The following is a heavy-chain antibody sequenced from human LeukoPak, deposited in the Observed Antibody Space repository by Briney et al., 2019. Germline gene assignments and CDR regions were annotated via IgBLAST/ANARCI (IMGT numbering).Heavy chain of an antibody. CDR3: ARVPYGSGGYNYENWFDP. CDR1: GGSISSYY. Sequence: PSETLSLTCTVSGGSISSYYWSWIRQPPGKGLEWSGYIYYSGSTNYNPSLKSRVTISVDTSKNQFSLKLSSVTAADTAVYYCARVPYGSGGYNYENWFDPWGQGTLVTVPS. D-gene: IGHD3-10*01. J-gene: IGHJ5*02. CDR2: IYYSGST. V-gene: IGHV4-59*01.